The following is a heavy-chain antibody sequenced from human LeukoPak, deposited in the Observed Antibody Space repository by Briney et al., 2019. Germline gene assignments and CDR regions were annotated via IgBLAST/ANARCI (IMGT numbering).Heavy chain of an antibody. Sequence: SETLSLTCTVSGGSIVNYYWSWIRQPPGKGLDWIGYIHYSGSTNYNPSLKSRVTMSVDTSKNQFSLKLSSVTAADTAVYYCARETIVVVPAATSWFDPWGQGTLVTVSS. CDR3: ARETIVVVPAATSWFDP. J-gene: IGHJ5*02. CDR2: IHYSGST. D-gene: IGHD2-2*01. CDR1: GGSIVNYY. V-gene: IGHV4-59*12.